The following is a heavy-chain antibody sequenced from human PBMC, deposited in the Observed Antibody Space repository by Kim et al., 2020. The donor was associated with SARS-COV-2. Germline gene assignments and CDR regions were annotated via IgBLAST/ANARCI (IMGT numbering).Heavy chain of an antibody. J-gene: IGHJ3*02. CDR3: ARDLAAVRAFDI. D-gene: IGHD4-17*01. Sequence: SETLSLTCTVSGGSISSGAYYWSWIRQHPGKGLEWIGCVYYSGNTFYNPSLKSRVTISVDTSKNQFSLKLSSVTAADTAVYYCARDLAAVRAFDIWGQGTMVTVSS. CDR1: GGSISSGAYY. CDR2: VYYSGNT. V-gene: IGHV4-31*03.